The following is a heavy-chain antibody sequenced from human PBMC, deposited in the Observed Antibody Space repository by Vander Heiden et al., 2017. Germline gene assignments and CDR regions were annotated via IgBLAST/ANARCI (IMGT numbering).Heavy chain of an antibody. D-gene: IGHD5-18*01. Sequence: QVQLVQSGAEVKKPGASVKVSCTASGYTFTSYDINWVRQATGQGLEWMGWMNPNSGNTGYAQKFQGRVTMTRNTSISTAYMELSSLRSEDTDVYYCAVRGYSYGEIFDYWGQGTLVTVSA. CDR2: MNPNSGNT. V-gene: IGHV1-8*01. CDR3: AVRGYSYGEIFDY. J-gene: IGHJ4*02. CDR1: GYTFTSYD.